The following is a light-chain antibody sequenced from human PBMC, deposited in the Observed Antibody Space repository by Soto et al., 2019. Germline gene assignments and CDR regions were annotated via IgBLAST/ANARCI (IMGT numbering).Light chain of an antibody. CDR1: QSLSSW. CDR3: QQYNSYPYT. V-gene: IGKV1-5*03. Sequence: DIQMTQSPSTLSASVGDRVTITCRASQSLSSWLAWYQKKPGKAPKLLFYKASSLESGVPSRFSGSGSGTEFPLTISSLQPDDFATYYCQQYNSYPYTFGQGTKLEIK. CDR2: KAS. J-gene: IGKJ2*01.